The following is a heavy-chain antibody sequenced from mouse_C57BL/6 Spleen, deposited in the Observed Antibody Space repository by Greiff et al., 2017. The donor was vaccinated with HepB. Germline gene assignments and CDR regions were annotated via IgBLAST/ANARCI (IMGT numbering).Heavy chain of an antibody. CDR3: ARSRWLLQYFDY. J-gene: IGHJ2*01. CDR1: GYTFTDYY. Sequence: VQLQQSGPELVKPGASVKISCKASGYTFTDYYMNWVKQSHGKSLEWIGDINPNNGGTSYNQKFKGKATLTVDKSSSTAYMELRSLTSEDSAVYYCARSRWLLQYFDYWGQGTTLIVSS. CDR2: INPNNGGT. D-gene: IGHD2-3*01. V-gene: IGHV1-26*01.